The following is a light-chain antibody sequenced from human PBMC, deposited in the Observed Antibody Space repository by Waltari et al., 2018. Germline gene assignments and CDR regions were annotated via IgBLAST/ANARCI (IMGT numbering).Light chain of an antibody. V-gene: IGKV3-11*01. Sequence: DIVLTQSPAILSLSPGERASLTCSASQSVTNHLAWYQQKPCQPPRLLIYATSNRATGIPARFSGSGFGTDFTLTISSLEPEDFAVYYCQQRRDWPLTFGGGTKVEIK. CDR2: ATS. J-gene: IGKJ4*01. CDR1: QSVTNH. CDR3: QQRRDWPLT.